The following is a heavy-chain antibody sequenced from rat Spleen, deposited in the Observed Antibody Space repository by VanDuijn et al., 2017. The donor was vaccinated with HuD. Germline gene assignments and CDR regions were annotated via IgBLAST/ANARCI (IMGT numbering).Heavy chain of an antibody. CDR2: IVDDGSNT. D-gene: IGHD1-9*01. J-gene: IGHJ2*01. CDR3: ARPTTGIPFNY. V-gene: IGHV5-17*01. CDR1: GFIFRDYT. Sequence: EVQLVESGGGLVQPGRSLKLSCSASGFIFRDYTMAWVRQAPKKGLEWVAAIVDDGSNTFYRDSVKGRFIISRDNAKSTLYLQVDGLRSEDSAIYYCARPTTGIPFNYLGQGVMVTVSS.